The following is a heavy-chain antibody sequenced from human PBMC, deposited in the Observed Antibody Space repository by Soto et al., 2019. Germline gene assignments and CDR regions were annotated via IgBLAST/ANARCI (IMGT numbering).Heavy chain of an antibody. CDR3: ATSYDSGFDP. CDR1: GYTFNFYG. Sequence: GASVKVSCKASGYTFNFYGITWVRQAPGQGLEWMGWISGFNGNTNYAADLQGRVTMTTDTSTSTAYMELRGLRSDDTAVYYCATSYDSGFDPWGQGTLVTVSS. D-gene: IGHD3-3*01. V-gene: IGHV1-18*01. J-gene: IGHJ5*02. CDR2: ISGFNGNT.